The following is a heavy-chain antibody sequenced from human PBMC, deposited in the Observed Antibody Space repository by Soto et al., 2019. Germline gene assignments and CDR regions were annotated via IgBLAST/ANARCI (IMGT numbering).Heavy chain of an antibody. J-gene: IGHJ4*02. Sequence: SETLSLTCTVSGGSSSSGGYYLSWIRKHPGKGLEWIGYIYYSGSTYYNPSLKSRVTISVDTSKNQFSLKLSSVTAADTAVYYCARERLYLDCSSTSCPYYFDYWGQGTLVTVSS. CDR1: GGSSSSGGYY. V-gene: IGHV4-31*03. CDR2: IYYSGST. D-gene: IGHD2-2*01. CDR3: ARERLYLDCSSTSCPYYFDY.